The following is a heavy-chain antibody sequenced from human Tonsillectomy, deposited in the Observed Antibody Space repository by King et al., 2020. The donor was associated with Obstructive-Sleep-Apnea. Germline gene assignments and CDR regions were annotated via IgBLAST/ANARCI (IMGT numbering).Heavy chain of an antibody. D-gene: IGHD2-15*01. J-gene: IGHJ3*02. V-gene: IGHV4-59*01. CDR2: IYYSGST. CDR3: ASYCSGGSCPQRAFDI. Sequence: QLQESGPGLVKPSETLSLTCTVSGGSISSYYWSWIRQPPGKGLEWIGHIYYSGSTNYNPSLRSRVTISVDTSKNQFSLKLNSVSAADTALYYCASYCSGGSCPQRAFDIWGQGTMVTVSS. CDR1: GGSISSYY.